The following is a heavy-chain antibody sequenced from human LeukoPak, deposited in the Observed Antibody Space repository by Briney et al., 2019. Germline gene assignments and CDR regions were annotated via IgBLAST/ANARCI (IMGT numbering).Heavy chain of an antibody. D-gene: IGHD3-22*01. Sequence: SETQSLTCTVSGGSISRYYWSWIRQPPGKGLEWIGFIYTSVTTKYNPSLKSRVTISVDTSKSQFSLKVSSVTASDTAVYYCARLDDRENFDYWGQGTLVTVSS. CDR1: GGSISRYY. CDR3: ARLDDRENFDY. V-gene: IGHV4-4*09. CDR2: IYTSVTT. J-gene: IGHJ4*02.